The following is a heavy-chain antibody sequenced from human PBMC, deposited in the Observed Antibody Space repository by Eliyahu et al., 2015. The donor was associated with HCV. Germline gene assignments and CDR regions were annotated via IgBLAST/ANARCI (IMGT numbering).Heavy chain of an antibody. Sequence: GGGVVQPGRSLRLSCAASGFTFSSYGMHWVRQAPGKGLEWVAVIWYDGSNKYYADSVKGRFTISRDNSKNTLYLQMNSLRAEDTAVYYWGGDKNRGQQLVDYWGQGTLVTVSS. CDR3: GGDKNRGQQLVDY. CDR1: GFTFSSYG. V-gene: IGHV3-33*01. D-gene: IGHD6-13*01. CDR2: IWYDGSNK. J-gene: IGHJ4*02.